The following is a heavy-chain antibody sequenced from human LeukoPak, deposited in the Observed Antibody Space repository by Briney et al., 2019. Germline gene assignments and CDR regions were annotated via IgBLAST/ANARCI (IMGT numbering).Heavy chain of an antibody. V-gene: IGHV3-64*02. J-gene: IGHJ4*02. Sequence: GGSRRLSCVASGFTFSTYAMHWVRQAPGEEVEYLSAITNNGGSTYYAVSVKGRFTISRDNSKNTVYLQIGSLRAEDMAVYYCARGGSSGWYIEYWGQGILVTLPS. CDR1: GFTFSTYA. CDR2: ITNNGGST. D-gene: IGHD6-19*01. CDR3: ARGGSSGWYIEY.